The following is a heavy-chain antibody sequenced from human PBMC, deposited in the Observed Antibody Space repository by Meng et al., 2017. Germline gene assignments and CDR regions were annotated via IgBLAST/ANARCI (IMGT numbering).Heavy chain of an antibody. CDR2: IWYDGSNK. Sequence: QVQLVGSGGGVVQPGRSLRLSCAASGFTFSSYGMHWVRQAPGKGLEWVAVIWYDGSNKYYADSVKGRLTISRDNSKNTLYLQMNSLRAEDTAVYYCARDQSSGWPFDYWGQGTLVTVSS. CDR1: GFTFSSYG. V-gene: IGHV3-33*01. D-gene: IGHD6-19*01. CDR3: ARDQSSGWPFDY. J-gene: IGHJ4*02.